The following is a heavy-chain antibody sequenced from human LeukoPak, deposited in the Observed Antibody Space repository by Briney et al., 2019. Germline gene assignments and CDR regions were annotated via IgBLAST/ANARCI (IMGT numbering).Heavy chain of an antibody. CDR1: GFSFDTTD. V-gene: IGHV3-23*01. D-gene: IGHD1-26*01. CDR2: ISGTGDIT. Sequence: GGSLRLSCAASGFSFDTTDMTWVRQAPGKGPEWLSCISGTGDITYYADSVRGRFTISRDNSKNMLYLQMTSLRVEDTATYYCVKNSGIWSFWGRGTLAAVSS. CDR3: VKNSGIWSF. J-gene: IGHJ4*02.